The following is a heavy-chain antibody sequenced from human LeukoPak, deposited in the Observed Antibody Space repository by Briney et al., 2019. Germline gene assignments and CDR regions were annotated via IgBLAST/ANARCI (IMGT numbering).Heavy chain of an antibody. V-gene: IGHV3-21*01. CDR3: ARDTFDY. Sequence: GGSLRLSCAASGFTFNTYSMNWVRQAPGKGLEWVSSISSSSSYIFYADSVKGRFTISRDNAKNSLYLKMNSLRAEDTAFYYCARDTFDYWGQGTLVTVSS. CDR2: ISSSSSYI. J-gene: IGHJ4*02. CDR1: GFTFNTYS.